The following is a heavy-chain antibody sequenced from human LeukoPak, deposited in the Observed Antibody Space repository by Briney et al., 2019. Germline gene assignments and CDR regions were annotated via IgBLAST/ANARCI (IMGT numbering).Heavy chain of an antibody. Sequence: GGSLRLSCAASGFTFSSYAMHWVRQAPGKGLEWVAVISYDGSNKYYADSVKGRFTISRDNSKNTLYLQMNSLRAEDTAVYYCAREVTIVGAPTFDHWGQGTLVTVSS. D-gene: IGHD1-26*01. CDR1: GFTFSSYA. J-gene: IGHJ4*02. V-gene: IGHV3-30-3*01. CDR3: AREVTIVGAPTFDH. CDR2: ISYDGSNK.